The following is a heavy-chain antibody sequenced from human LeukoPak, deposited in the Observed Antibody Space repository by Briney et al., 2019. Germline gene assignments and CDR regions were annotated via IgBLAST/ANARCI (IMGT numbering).Heavy chain of an antibody. Sequence: GGSLRLSCAASGFTFSDYSVHWVRQAPGKGLEWVSSISTSSTYIYYADSVKGRFTISRDNAKNSLSLQMNSLRAEDTAVYYCAREGRDGYNFYWYFDLWGRGTLVTVSS. D-gene: IGHD5-24*01. V-gene: IGHV3-21*01. CDR3: AREGRDGYNFYWYFDL. CDR1: GFTFSDYS. CDR2: ISTSSTYI. J-gene: IGHJ2*01.